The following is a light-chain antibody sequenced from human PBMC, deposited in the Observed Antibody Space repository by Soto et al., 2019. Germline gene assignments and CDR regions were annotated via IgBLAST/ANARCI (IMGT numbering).Light chain of an antibody. CDR2: GAS. CDR1: QSVSSSF. V-gene: IGKV3-20*01. Sequence: DIVLTQSPATLSMSPGERATLSCRTSQSVSSSFLAWYQHKPGQAPRLLIYGASKRATGIPDRFSGSGSGSDFTLTISGLEAEDVGVYYCQQGSSSPPITFGQGTRLEIK. CDR3: QQGSSSPPIT. J-gene: IGKJ5*01.